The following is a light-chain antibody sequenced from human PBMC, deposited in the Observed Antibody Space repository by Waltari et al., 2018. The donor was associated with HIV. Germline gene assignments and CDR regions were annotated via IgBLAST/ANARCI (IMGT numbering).Light chain of an antibody. V-gene: IGLV2-8*01. CDR2: EVS. J-gene: IGLJ2*01. CDR1: SSDIGAYDS. CDR3: SSYGDNIRVL. Sequence: QSALTQPPSASGSLGQSVTISCTGSSSDIGAYDSVSWFQQHPNNAPNLLLSEVSKRPPCFPGRFSCSRSGQKAFLGVAGLQPDDTAAYFCSSYGDNIRVLFGGGTNLTVL.